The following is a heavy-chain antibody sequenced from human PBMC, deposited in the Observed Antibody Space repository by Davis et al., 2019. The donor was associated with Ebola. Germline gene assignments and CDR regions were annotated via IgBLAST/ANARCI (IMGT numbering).Heavy chain of an antibody. CDR1: GFTFSSYG. J-gene: IGHJ6*02. D-gene: IGHD6-19*01. Sequence: PGGSLRLSCAASGFTFSSYGMHWVRQAPGKGLEWVAVIWYDGSNKYYADSVKGRFTISRDNSKNTLYLQMNSLRAEDTAVYYCANAVAGHYYYYYGMDVWGQGTTVTVSS. CDR3: ANAVAGHYYYYYGMDV. V-gene: IGHV3-33*06. CDR2: IWYDGSNK.